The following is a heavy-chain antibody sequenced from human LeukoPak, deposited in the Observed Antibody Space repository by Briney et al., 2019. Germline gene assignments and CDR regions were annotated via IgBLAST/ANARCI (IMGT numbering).Heavy chain of an antibody. D-gene: IGHD2-15*01. J-gene: IGHJ4*02. V-gene: IGHV3-23*01. CDR1: GFAFSSYA. CDR3: ATARRGY. CDR2: TTNSGGNT. Sequence: GGSLRLSCAASGFAFSSYAMSWVRQAPGKGLEWVSGTTNSGGNTYYADSVKGRFTISRHNSKNTLSLQMTSLKAEDTAVYYCATARRGYWGQGTLVSVSS.